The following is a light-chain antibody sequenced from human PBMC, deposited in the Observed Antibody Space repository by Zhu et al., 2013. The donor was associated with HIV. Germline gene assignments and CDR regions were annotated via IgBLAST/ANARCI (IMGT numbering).Light chain of an antibody. CDR1: QSVSGTD. V-gene: IGKV3-20*01. J-gene: IGKJ1*01. Sequence: VLTQSPGTLSLSPGERATLSCRASQSVSGTDLAWYQQKPGQAPRLVLYGVSVRAAGTPDRFSGSESGTEFTLTISSLQPDDFAVYYCQHYNNYPWTFGQGTKVDI. CDR3: QHYNNYPWT. CDR2: GVS.